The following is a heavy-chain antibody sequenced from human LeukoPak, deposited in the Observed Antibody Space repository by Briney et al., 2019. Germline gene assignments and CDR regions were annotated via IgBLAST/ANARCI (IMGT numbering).Heavy chain of an antibody. CDR1: VGSISNYY. J-gene: IGHJ4*02. CDR3: ARGRWNDLYFDY. D-gene: IGHD1-1*01. CDR2: IYNSGST. V-gene: IGHV4-59*07. Sequence: SDTLSLTCTVSVGSISNYYWSWIRQPPGKGLEWIGYIYNSGSTKYNPSLKSRVTISVDTSKNQFSLKLRSVTAADTAFYYCARGRWNDLYFDYWGQGALVTVSS.